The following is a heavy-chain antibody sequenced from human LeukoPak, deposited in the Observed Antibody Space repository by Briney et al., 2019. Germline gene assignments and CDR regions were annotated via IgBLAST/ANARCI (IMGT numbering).Heavy chain of an antibody. CDR1: GFTFNYYA. Sequence: PGGSLRLSCAASGFTFNYYAMSWVRQAPGKRLEWVSAISGSGTGTYYADSVKGRFTISRDNSKNTLYVQMNSLRAEDTAVYYCARGSYHYGSGSYKEFDYWGQGTLVTVSS. V-gene: IGHV3-23*01. CDR2: ISGSGTGT. CDR3: ARGSYHYGSGSYKEFDY. D-gene: IGHD3-10*01. J-gene: IGHJ4*02.